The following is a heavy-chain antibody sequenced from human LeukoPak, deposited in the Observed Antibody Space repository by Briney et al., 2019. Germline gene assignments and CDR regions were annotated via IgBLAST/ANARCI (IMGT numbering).Heavy chain of an antibody. CDR3: ANGYKWNYGNFDY. V-gene: IGHV3-23*01. J-gene: IGHJ4*02. CDR1: GFTFSSCA. Sequence: GGSLRLSCAASGFTFSSCAMNWVRQAPGKGLEWVSTISASGSSTYYADSVKGRFTISRDNSKNTLYLQMDSLRADDTAVYYCANGYKWNYGNFDYWGQGTLVTVSS. D-gene: IGHD1-7*01. CDR2: ISASGSST.